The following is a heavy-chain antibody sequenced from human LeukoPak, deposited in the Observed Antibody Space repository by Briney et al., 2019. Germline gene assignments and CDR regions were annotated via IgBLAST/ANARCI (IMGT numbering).Heavy chain of an antibody. J-gene: IGHJ4*02. V-gene: IGHV6-1*01. D-gene: IGHD6-19*01. Sequence: SQTLSLTFAFSGYSVSNKSAAWNWLRQSPSRGLEWLGRTYYRSKWYNDYAASVKSRITINPDTSKYQFSLQLNSVTPEDTAVYYCERDYRSGSFDYWGQGTLVTVSS. CDR3: ERDYRSGSFDY. CDR2: TYYRSKWYN. CDR1: GYSVSNKSAA.